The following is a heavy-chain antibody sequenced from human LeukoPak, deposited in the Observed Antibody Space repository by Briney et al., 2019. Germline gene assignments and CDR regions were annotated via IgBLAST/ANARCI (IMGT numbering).Heavy chain of an antibody. V-gene: IGHV1-69*13. CDR2: IIPIFGTA. Sequence: ASVKVSCKASGGTFSSYAISWVRQAPGQGLECMGGIIPIFGTANYAQKFQGRVTITADESTSTAYMELSSLRSEDTAVYYCARTPYNWNYVFSAFDIWGQGTMVTVSS. J-gene: IGHJ3*02. CDR1: GGTFSSYA. CDR3: ARTPYNWNYVFSAFDI. D-gene: IGHD1-7*01.